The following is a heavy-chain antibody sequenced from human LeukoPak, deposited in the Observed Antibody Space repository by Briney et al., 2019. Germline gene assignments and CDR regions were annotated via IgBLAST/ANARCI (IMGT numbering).Heavy chain of an antibody. D-gene: IGHD1-26*01. CDR2: IYYSGST. CDR3: ARATEEYSGSYFYY. CDR1: GGSISSSSYY. Sequence: SETLSLTCTVSGGSISSSSYYWGWLRQPPGKGLEWIGSIYYSGSTYYNPSHKTRVTISVDTSKIQFSLNLSSVTAADTAVYYCARATEEYSGSYFYYWGQGTLVTVSS. J-gene: IGHJ4*02. V-gene: IGHV4-39*01.